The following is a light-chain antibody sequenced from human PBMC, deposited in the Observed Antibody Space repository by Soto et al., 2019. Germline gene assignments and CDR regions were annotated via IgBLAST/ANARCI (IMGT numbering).Light chain of an antibody. V-gene: IGLV2-23*02. J-gene: IGLJ1*01. CDR1: SSDVGSYNL. CDR3: CSYAGSNYV. Sequence: QSALTQPASVSGSPGQSITISCTGTSSDVGSYNLVSWYQQHTGKAPKLMIYEVTKRPSGVSNRFSGSKSGNSASLTISGLQAEDDADYYCCSYAGSNYVFGTGTKLTVL. CDR2: EVT.